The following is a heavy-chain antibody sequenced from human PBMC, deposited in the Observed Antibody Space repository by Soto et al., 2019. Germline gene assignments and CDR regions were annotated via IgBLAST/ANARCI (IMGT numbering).Heavy chain of an antibody. CDR2: ISSSSSYI. CDR3: ARDTLYSSSSRSFDI. Sequence: EVPLVESGGGLVKPGGSLRLSCAASGFTFSSYSMNWVRQAPGKGLEWVSSISSSSSYIYYADSVKGRFTISRDNAKNSLSLQMNSLRAEDTAVYYCARDTLYSSSSRSFDIWGQGTMVTVSS. CDR1: GFTFSSYS. J-gene: IGHJ3*02. V-gene: IGHV3-21*01. D-gene: IGHD6-6*01.